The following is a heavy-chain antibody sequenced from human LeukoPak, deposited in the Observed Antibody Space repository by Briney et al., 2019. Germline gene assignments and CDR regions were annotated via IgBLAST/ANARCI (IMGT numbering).Heavy chain of an antibody. CDR3: ASLRLGELSVDY. CDR1: GGSFSGYY. V-gene: IGHV4-34*01. D-gene: IGHD3-16*02. CDR2: INHSGGT. J-gene: IGHJ4*02. Sequence: SETLSLTCAVYGGSFSGYYWSWIRQPPGKGLEWIGEINHSGGTNYNPSLKSRVTISVDTSKNQFSLKLSSVTAADTAVYYCASLRLGELSVDYWGQGTLVTVSS.